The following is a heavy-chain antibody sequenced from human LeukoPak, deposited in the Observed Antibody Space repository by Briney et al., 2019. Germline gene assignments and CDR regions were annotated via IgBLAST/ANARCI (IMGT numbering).Heavy chain of an antibody. J-gene: IGHJ4*02. D-gene: IGHD4-17*01. CDR2: ISAYNGNT. Sequence: ASVKVSCKASGYTFTSYGISWVRQAPGQGLEWMGWISAYNGNTNYAQKLQGRVTMTTDTSTSTAYMELRSLRSDDTAVYYCARGRNDYGDCLPNYYFDYWGQGTLVTVSS. V-gene: IGHV1-18*01. CDR3: ARGRNDYGDCLPNYYFDY. CDR1: GYTFTSYG.